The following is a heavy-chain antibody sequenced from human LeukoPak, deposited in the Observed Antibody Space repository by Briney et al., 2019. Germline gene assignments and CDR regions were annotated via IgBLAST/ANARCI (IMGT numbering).Heavy chain of an antibody. CDR3: AKSSYYDSSGYYREYYFDY. V-gene: IGHV3-23*01. D-gene: IGHD3-22*01. J-gene: IGHJ4*02. Sequence: GGSLRLSCLTSGFTLSTNAMSWVRQAPGKGLEWISGISGSGASTYYADSVKGRFTISRDDSRNTLYLQMNSLRGDDTAVYYCAKSSYYDSSGYYREYYFDYWGQGTLVTVSS. CDR2: ISGSGAST. CDR1: GFTLSTNA.